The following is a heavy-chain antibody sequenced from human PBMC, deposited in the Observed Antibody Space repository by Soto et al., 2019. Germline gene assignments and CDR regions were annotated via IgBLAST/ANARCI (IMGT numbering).Heavy chain of an antibody. Sequence: SQTLSLTCAISGDSVSRNSAACNWIRQSPSRGLEWLGRTYYRSKWYNDYAVSVKSRITINPDTSKNQFSLQLNSVTPEDTAVYYCARDPGYSGFFKARARYYFDYWGQGTLV. CDR1: GDSVSRNSAA. V-gene: IGHV6-1*01. J-gene: IGHJ4*02. CDR3: ARDPGYSGFFKARARYYFDY. CDR2: TYYRSKWYN. D-gene: IGHD5-12*01.